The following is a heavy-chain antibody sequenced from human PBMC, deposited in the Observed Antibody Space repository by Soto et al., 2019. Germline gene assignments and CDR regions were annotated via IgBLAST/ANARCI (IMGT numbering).Heavy chain of an antibody. D-gene: IGHD2-8*02. Sequence: GCWESYRGSFSISSMTWVGQAPGQGLEGMGWISGYNGNTKYAQKFQDRVTTTADTSTRTAFMEVRSLTSDDTGVYFCAATGGNYFGLDVWGQGTTVTVPS. CDR2: ISGYNGNT. J-gene: IGHJ6*02. CDR3: AATGGNYFGLDV. CDR1: RGSFSISS. V-gene: IGHV1-18*01.